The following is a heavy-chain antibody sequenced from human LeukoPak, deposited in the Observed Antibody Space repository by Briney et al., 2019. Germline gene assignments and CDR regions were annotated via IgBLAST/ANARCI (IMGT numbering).Heavy chain of an antibody. D-gene: IGHD3-22*01. CDR3: AKDRGFYDSSGPDAFDI. V-gene: IGHV3-30*02. J-gene: IGHJ3*02. CDR2: IRYDGSNK. Sequence: GGSLRLSCAASGFTFSSYWMSWVRQAPGKGLEWVAFIRYDGSNKYYADSVKGRFTISRDNSKNTLYLQMNSLRAEDTAVYYCAKDRGFYDSSGPDAFDIWGQGTMVTVSS. CDR1: GFTFSSYW.